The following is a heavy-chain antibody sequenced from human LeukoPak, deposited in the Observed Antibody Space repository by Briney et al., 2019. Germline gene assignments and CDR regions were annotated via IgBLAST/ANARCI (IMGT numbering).Heavy chain of an antibody. D-gene: IGHD1-26*01. Sequence: PSETLSLTCTVSGGSISSYYWSWIRQPPGKGLEWIGYIYYSGSTNYNPSLKSRVTISVDTSKNQFSLKLSSVTAADTAVYYCARAQWERDAFDIWGQGTMVTVSS. CDR2: IYYSGST. J-gene: IGHJ3*02. CDR1: GGSISSYY. V-gene: IGHV4-59*01. CDR3: ARAQWERDAFDI.